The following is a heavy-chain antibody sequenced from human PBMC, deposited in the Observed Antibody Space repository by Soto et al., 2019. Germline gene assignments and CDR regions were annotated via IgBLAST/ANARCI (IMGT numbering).Heavy chain of an antibody. CDR1: GGSISRYY. CDR3: ARGGWFDP. V-gene: IGHV4-4*07. CDR2: IYENGDT. Sequence: PSETLSLTCTVSGGSISRYYWSWIRQSAGKGLEWIGRIYENGDTNYNPSLKSRVTMSIDTSKNQFSLKMRSLTAADTAVYFCARGGWFDPWGQGALVTVSS. J-gene: IGHJ5*02.